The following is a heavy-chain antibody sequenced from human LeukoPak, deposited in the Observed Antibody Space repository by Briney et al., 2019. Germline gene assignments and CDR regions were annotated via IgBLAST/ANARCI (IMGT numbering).Heavy chain of an antibody. CDR2: INPSGGST. CDR1: GYTFTSYY. D-gene: IGHD2-2*02. CDR3: ARALGERYCSSTSCYIDY. Sequence: ASVNVSCTASGYTFTSYYMHWVRQAPGQGLEWMGIINPSGGSTSYAQKFQGRVTMTRDTSTSTVYMELSSLRSEDTAVYYCARALGERYCSSTSCYIDYWGQGTLVTVSS. V-gene: IGHV1-46*01. J-gene: IGHJ4*02.